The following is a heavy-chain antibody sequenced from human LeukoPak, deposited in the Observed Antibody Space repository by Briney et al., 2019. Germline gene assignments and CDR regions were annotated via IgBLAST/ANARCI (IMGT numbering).Heavy chain of an antibody. CDR1: EFSFSTFA. Sequence: GGSLRLSCAGSEFSFSTFAMTWVRQPPGKGREWVSGMVGGGDTYYADFVKGRFTISRDNSKNTVYLQMNSLRVEDTAIYYCAKDLHYNDGRWEFNPWGQGTLVTVSS. J-gene: IGHJ5*02. D-gene: IGHD5-24*01. CDR3: AKDLHYNDGRWEFNP. V-gene: IGHV3-23*01. CDR2: MVGGGDT.